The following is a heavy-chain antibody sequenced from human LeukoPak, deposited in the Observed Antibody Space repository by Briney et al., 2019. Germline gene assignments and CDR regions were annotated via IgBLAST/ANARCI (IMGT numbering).Heavy chain of an antibody. Sequence: PGGSLRLSCAASGFTFSSYGMHWVRQAPGKGLEWVAFIRYDGSNKYYADSVKGRFTISRDNSKNTVYLQMNSLRVEDTAVYYCARDGRDGNLAFDYWGQGTLVTVSS. CDR2: IRYDGSNK. CDR3: ARDGRDGNLAFDY. J-gene: IGHJ4*02. D-gene: IGHD5-24*01. CDR1: GFTFSSYG. V-gene: IGHV3-30*02.